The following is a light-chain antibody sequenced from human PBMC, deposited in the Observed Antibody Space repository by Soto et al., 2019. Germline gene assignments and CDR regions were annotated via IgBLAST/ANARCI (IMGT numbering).Light chain of an antibody. Sequence: EIVMTQSPATLSVSPGERATLSCRASQNIRSNLAWYQQIPGQAPRLLIHGASTRATGIPARFSGSGSGTEFTLTISGLQSVDYAVYYCQQYNNWPPWTFGQGTKVEI. CDR3: QQYNNWPPWT. V-gene: IGKV3-15*01. J-gene: IGKJ1*01. CDR1: QNIRSN. CDR2: GAS.